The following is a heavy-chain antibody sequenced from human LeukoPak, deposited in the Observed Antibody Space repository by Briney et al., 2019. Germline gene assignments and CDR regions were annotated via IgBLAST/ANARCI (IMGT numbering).Heavy chain of an antibody. CDR2: INAGNGNT. D-gene: IGHD3-3*01. CDR3: ARDLNYDFWSGYPHDAFDI. Sequence: ASVKVSCKASGYTFTSNYIHWVRQAPGQRLEWMGWINAGNGNTKYSQKFQGRVTITRDTSASTAYMELSSLRSEDTAVYYCARDLNYDFWSGYPHDAFDIWGQGTMVTVSS. J-gene: IGHJ3*02. CDR1: GYTFTSNY. V-gene: IGHV1-3*01.